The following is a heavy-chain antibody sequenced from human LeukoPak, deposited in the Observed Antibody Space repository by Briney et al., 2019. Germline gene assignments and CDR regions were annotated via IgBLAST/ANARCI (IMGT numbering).Heavy chain of an antibody. Sequence: GGSVRLSCAASGFTFSSYSMNWVRQAPGKGLEWVSYISDSSSIYYADSVKGRFTISRDNAKNSLYLQMNSLRAEDTAVYYCARDRYCSGGSCYGTDFDYWGQGTLVTVSS. V-gene: IGHV3-21*05. D-gene: IGHD2-15*01. J-gene: IGHJ4*02. CDR2: ISDSSSI. CDR3: ARDRYCSGGSCYGTDFDY. CDR1: GFTFSSYS.